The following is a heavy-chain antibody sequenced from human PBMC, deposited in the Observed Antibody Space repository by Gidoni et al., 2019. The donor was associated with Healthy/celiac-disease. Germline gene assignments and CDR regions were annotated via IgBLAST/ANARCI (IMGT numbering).Heavy chain of an antibody. Sequence: QVQLVQSGAEVKKPGASVKVSCKASGYTFTGYYMHWVRQAPGQGLEWMGWINPNSGGTNYAQKFQGRVTMTRDTSISTAYMELSRLRSDDTAVYYCARKITGTGRGYYYYGMDVWGQGTTVTVSS. D-gene: IGHD1-20*01. CDR1: GYTFTGYY. V-gene: IGHV1-2*02. CDR3: ARKITGTGRGYYYYGMDV. J-gene: IGHJ6*02. CDR2: INPNSGGT.